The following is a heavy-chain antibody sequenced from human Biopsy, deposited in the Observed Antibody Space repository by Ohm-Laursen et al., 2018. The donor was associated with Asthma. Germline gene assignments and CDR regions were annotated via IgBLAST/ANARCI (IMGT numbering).Heavy chain of an antibody. CDR1: GYNFNTSD. CDR3: ARIKIRIGAGTDRYFDL. CDR2: IDPNSGGT. V-gene: IGHV1-2*06. D-gene: IGHD3-16*01. J-gene: IGHJ2*01. Sequence: ASVKVSCKASGYNFNTSDINWVRQAPGQGLEWMGRIDPNSGGTNYAQKFLGRVTMTRDTSVNTAFMVLSRLRSDDTAVYYCARIKIRIGAGTDRYFDLWGRGTLVTVSS.